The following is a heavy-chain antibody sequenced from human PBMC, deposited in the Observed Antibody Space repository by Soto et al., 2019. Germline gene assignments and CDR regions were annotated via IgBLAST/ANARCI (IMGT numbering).Heavy chain of an antibody. D-gene: IGHD4-17*01. Sequence: QVQLVESGGGVVQPGRSLRLSCAASGFTFSRYGMHWVRQAPGKGLEWVAVIWYDGSNKYYADSVKGRFTISRDNSKNTLYLQMKSLRAEDTAVYYCARDPNDYGDLYYFDYWGQGTLVTVSS. CDR3: ARDPNDYGDLYYFDY. CDR2: IWYDGSNK. V-gene: IGHV3-33*01. CDR1: GFTFSRYG. J-gene: IGHJ4*02.